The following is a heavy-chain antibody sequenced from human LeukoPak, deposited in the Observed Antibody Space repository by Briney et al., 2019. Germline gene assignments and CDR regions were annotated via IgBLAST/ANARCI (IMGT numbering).Heavy chain of an antibody. CDR1: GYTFTNYY. CDR2: INPSGGST. V-gene: IGHV1-46*01. Sequence: GASVKVSCKASGYTFTNYYLHWARQAPGQGLEWMGVINPSGGSTTYAQTFQGRVTMTRDTSTSTVYMELTSLRSEDTAAYYCARVTMLRGVVGTNGMDVWGQGTTVTVSS. CDR3: ARVTMLRGVVGTNGMDV. D-gene: IGHD3-10*01. J-gene: IGHJ6*02.